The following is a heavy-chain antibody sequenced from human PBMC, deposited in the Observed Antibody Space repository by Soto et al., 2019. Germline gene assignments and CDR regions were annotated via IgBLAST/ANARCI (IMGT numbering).Heavy chain of an antibody. V-gene: IGHV4-34*01. Sequence: QVQLQQWGAGLLKPSETLSLTCAVYGGSFSDYYCSWIRQPPGKGLEWIGEINHSGSTNYNPSLKDKVTKTINPAKHQVSPEMNLVAAGGNAVYYLAGGRDGYHPFDCWGQGTLVTVSS. CDR2: INHSGST. J-gene: IGHJ4*02. D-gene: IGHD2-2*01. CDR1: GGSFSDYY. CDR3: AGGRDGYHPFDC.